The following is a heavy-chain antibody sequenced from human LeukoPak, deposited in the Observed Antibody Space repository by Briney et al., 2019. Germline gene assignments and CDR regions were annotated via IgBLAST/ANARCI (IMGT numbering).Heavy chain of an antibody. Sequence: SETLSLTCTVSGGSISSSSYYWGWIRQPPGKGLEWIGSIYYSGSTYYNPSLESRVTISVDTSKNQFSLKLSSVTAADTAVYYCARLEMGYSNYNFDYWGQGTLVTVSS. J-gene: IGHJ4*02. CDR3: ARLEMGYSNYNFDY. CDR2: IYYSGST. D-gene: IGHD4-11*01. CDR1: GGSISSSSYY. V-gene: IGHV4-39*01.